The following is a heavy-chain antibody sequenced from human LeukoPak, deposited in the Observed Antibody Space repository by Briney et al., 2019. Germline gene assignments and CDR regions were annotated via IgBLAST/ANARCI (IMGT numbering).Heavy chain of an antibody. CDR2: ISGSGGST. D-gene: IGHD7-27*01. CDR3: ARDTGAARHTKQDY. Sequence: GGSLRLSCAASGFTFSSYAMSWVRQAPGKGLEWVSAISGSGGSTYYADSVKGRFTISRDNSKNTLYLQMNSLRAEDTAVYYCARDTGAARHTKQDYWGQGTLVTVSS. V-gene: IGHV3-23*01. J-gene: IGHJ4*02. CDR1: GFTFSSYA.